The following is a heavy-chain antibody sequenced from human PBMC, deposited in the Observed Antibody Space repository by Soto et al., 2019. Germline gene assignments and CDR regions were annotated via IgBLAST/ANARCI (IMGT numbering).Heavy chain of an antibody. CDR2: MNPNTGNS. V-gene: IGHV1-8*01. CDR1: GYTFTSYD. J-gene: IGHJ4*02. Sequence: ASVKVSCKASGYTFTSYDIYWVRQATGQGLEWMGWMNPNTGNSGYAQKFQGRVTMTSDTSISTAHMEPSSLRSDDTAVYFCARCHRGLRCLLDSWGQGALVTVSS. D-gene: IGHD4-17*01. CDR3: ARCHRGLRCLLDS.